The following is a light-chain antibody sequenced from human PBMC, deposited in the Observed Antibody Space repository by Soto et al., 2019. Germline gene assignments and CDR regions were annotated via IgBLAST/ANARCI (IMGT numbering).Light chain of an antibody. CDR1: SGHSSNT. J-gene: IGLJ1*01. V-gene: IGLV4-69*01. Sequence: QSVLTQSPSASASLGASVKLTCTQSSGHSSNTIAWHQQQPEKGPRYLMKLNSDGSHSKGDGIPDRFSGSSSGAERYLTISSLQSEDEADYYCQTWGTGIHVFGTGTKVTVL. CDR2: LNSDGSH. CDR3: QTWGTGIHV.